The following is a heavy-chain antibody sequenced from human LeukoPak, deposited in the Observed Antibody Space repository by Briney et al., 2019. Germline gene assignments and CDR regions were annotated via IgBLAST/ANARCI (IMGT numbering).Heavy chain of an antibody. V-gene: IGHV3-21*01. CDR1: GFTFSSHW. J-gene: IGHJ4*02. CDR2: ISSSSSYI. Sequence: PGGSLRLSCAASGFTFSSHWMHWVRQAPGKGLEWVSSISSSSSYIYYADSVKGRFTISRDNAKNSLYLQMNSLRAEDTTVYYCATEEGHYWGQGTLVTVSS. CDR3: ATEEGHY.